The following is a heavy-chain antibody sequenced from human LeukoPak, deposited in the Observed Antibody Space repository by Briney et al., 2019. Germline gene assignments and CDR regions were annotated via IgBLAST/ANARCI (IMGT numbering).Heavy chain of an antibody. CDR3: ARMGYCSSTSCYIGY. CDR2: INHSGST. V-gene: IGHV4-34*01. D-gene: IGHD2-2*02. Sequence: SETLSLTCAVYGGSFSGYYWSWIRQPPGEGLEWIGEINHSGSTNYNPSLKSRVTISVDTSKNQFSLKLSSVTAADTAVYYCARMGYCSSTSCYIGYWGQGTLVNVSS. J-gene: IGHJ4*02. CDR1: GGSFSGYY.